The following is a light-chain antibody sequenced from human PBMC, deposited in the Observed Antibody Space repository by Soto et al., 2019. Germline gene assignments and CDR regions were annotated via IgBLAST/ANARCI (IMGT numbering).Light chain of an antibody. CDR2: EAT. J-gene: IGLJ2*01. V-gene: IGLV2-8*01. Sequence: QSALTQPPSASGDPGQSVTISCTGTSRDVGGYNYVSWYQQQPGKAPKHMIYEATKRPSGVPDRFSGSKSGNTASLTVYGLQAEDEADYYCSSYAGTNNLVFGGGTKLTVL. CDR3: SSYAGTNNLV. CDR1: SRDVGGYNY.